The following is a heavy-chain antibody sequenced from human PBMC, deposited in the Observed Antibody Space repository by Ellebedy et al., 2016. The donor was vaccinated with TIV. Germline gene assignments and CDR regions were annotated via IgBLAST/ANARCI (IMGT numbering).Heavy chain of an antibody. CDR2: FSSFNGFI. Sequence: GESLKISCAASGFSFSNYTMNWVRQAPGKGLEWVSIFSSFNGFIWNADSVKGRFTISRDKAKNSLYLQMKSLRADDTAVYYCASRIQSSFDYWGQGTLVTVSS. V-gene: IGHV3-21*01. CDR3: ASRIQSSFDY. CDR1: GFSFSNYT. D-gene: IGHD6-19*01. J-gene: IGHJ4*02.